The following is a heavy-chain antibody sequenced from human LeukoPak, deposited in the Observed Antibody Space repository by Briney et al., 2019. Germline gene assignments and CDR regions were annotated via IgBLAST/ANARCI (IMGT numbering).Heavy chain of an antibody. Sequence: GESLKISCKGSGYSFTSYWIGWVRQMPGKGLEWMGIIYPDDSDTRYSPSFQGQVTISADKSISTAYLQWSSLKASDTAMYYCARQWLVVPAAIDYWGQGTLVTVSS. CDR2: IYPDDSDT. D-gene: IGHD2-2*01. CDR1: GYSFTSYW. J-gene: IGHJ4*02. CDR3: ARQWLVVPAAIDY. V-gene: IGHV5-51*01.